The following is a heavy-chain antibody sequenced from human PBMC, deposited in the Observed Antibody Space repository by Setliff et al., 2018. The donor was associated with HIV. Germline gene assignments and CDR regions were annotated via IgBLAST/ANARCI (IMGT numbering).Heavy chain of an antibody. D-gene: IGHD4-17*01. V-gene: IGHV3-30*18. Sequence: LRLSCAASGFTFSSYGMHWVRQAPGKGLEWVSLISYDGSNKYYADSVKGRFSISRDNSKNMLYLQMNSLRTEDTAVYYCTKPTTVVTSYYFDSWGQGTQVTVSS. J-gene: IGHJ4*02. CDR2: ISYDGSNK. CDR1: GFTFSSYG. CDR3: TKPTTVVTSYYFDS.